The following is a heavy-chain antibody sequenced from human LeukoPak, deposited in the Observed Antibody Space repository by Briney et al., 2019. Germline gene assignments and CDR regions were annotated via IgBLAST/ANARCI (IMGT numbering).Heavy chain of an antibody. V-gene: IGHV4-4*09. CDR2: IYTSGST. CDR3: ARWGQGYGYYYYYYYMDV. CDR1: GGSISSYY. J-gene: IGHJ6*03. Sequence: SETQSLTCTVSGGSISSYYWSWIRQPPGKGLEWIGYIYTSGSTNYNPSLKSRVTISVDTSKNQFSLKLSSVTAADTAVYYCARWGQGYGYYYYYYYMDVWGKGTTVTVSS. D-gene: IGHD4-17*01.